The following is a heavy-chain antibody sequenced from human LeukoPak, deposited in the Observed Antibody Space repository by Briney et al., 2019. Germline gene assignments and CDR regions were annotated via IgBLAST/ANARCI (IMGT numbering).Heavy chain of an antibody. CDR3: ARAGIAAGNRKVDY. V-gene: IGHV4-34*01. Sequence: SETLSLTCAVYGGSFSGYYWSWIRQPPGKGLEWIGDISHSGSTNYNPSLKSRVTISVDTSKNQFSLNLSSVTAADTAVYYCARAGIAAGNRKVDYWGQGTLVTVSS. CDR2: ISHSGST. D-gene: IGHD6-13*01. CDR1: GGSFSGYY. J-gene: IGHJ4*02.